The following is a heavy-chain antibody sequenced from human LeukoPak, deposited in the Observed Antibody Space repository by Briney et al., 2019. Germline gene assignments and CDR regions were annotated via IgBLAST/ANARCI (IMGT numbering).Heavy chain of an antibody. V-gene: IGHV3-11*01. Sequence: GGSLRLSCAASGFTFSDYYMSWIRQAPGKGLEWVSYISSSGSTIYYADSVKGRFTISRDRAKNSLYLQMNSLRAEDTAVYYCARVIAVAGPDYFDYWGQGTLVSVFS. CDR3: ARVIAVAGPDYFDY. D-gene: IGHD6-19*01. CDR1: GFTFSDYY. CDR2: ISSSGSTI. J-gene: IGHJ4*02.